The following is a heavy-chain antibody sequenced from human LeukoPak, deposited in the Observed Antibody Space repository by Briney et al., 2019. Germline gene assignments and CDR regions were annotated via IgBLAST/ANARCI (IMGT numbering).Heavy chain of an antibody. CDR3: ARGAGSWLFFY. V-gene: IGHV3-30-3*01. Sequence: GGSLRLSCAASGFTFSSYVMHWVRQAPGKGLEWVAVISYDGSNKYYADSVKGRFTISRGNSKNTLYLQMDSLRAEDTAVYYCARGAGSWLFFYWGQGTLVTVSS. J-gene: IGHJ4*02. D-gene: IGHD3-9*01. CDR1: GFTFSSYV. CDR2: ISYDGSNK.